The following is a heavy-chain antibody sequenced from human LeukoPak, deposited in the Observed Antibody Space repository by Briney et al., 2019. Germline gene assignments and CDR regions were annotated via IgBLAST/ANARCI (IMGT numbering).Heavy chain of an antibody. CDR3: ARDVLWGTGTTLFDY. V-gene: IGHV3-48*03. J-gene: IGHJ4*02. Sequence: SGGSLRLSCAASGFTFSSYEMNWVRRAPGKGLEWVSYISSSGSTIYYADSVKGRFTISRDNAKNSLYLQMNSLRVEDTAVYYCARDVLWGTGTTLFDYWGRGTLVTISS. CDR2: ISSSGSTI. D-gene: IGHD1-1*01. CDR1: GFTFSSYE.